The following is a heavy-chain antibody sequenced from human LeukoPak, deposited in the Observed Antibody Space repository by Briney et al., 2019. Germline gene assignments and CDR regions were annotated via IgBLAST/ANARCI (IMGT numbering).Heavy chain of an antibody. Sequence: GGSLRLSCAASGFTFSSYGMHWVRQAPGKGLEWVAVIWYDGSNKYYADSVKGRFTISRDNSKNTLDLQMNSLRAEDTAVYYCAKDRLRGYSYGLSDYWGQGTLVTVSS. V-gene: IGHV3-33*06. CDR3: AKDRLRGYSYGLSDY. D-gene: IGHD5-18*01. J-gene: IGHJ4*02. CDR1: GFTFSSYG. CDR2: IWYDGSNK.